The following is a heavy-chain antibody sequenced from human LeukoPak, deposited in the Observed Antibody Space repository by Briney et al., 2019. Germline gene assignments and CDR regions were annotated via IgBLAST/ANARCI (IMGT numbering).Heavy chain of an antibody. CDR2: IYYSGST. D-gene: IGHD3-22*01. CDR3: ARLHYYDSSGYSN. CDR1: GGSISSSSYY. Sequence: SETLSLTCTVSGGSISSSSYYWGWIRQPPGKGLEWIGSIYYSGSTYYSPSLKSRVTISVDTSKNQFSLKLSSVTAADTAVYYCARLHYYDSSGYSNWGQGTLVTVSS. V-gene: IGHV4-39*01. J-gene: IGHJ4*02.